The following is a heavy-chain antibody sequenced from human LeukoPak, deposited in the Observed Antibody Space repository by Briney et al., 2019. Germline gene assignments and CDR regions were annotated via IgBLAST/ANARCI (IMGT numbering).Heavy chain of an antibody. V-gene: IGHV1-18*01. D-gene: IGHD3-10*01. CDR3: ARDGSYYGSGSYYDY. CDR1: GYTFTSYG. CDR2: ISAYNGNT. J-gene: IGHJ4*02. Sequence: ASVKVSCKASGYTFTSYGISWVRQAPGQRLEWMGWISAYNGNTNYAQKLQGRVTMTTDTSTSTAYMELRSQRSDDTAVYYCARDGSYYGSGSYYDYWGQGTLVTVSS.